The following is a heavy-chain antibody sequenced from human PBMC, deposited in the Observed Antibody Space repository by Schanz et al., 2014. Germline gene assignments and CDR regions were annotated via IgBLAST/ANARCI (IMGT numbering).Heavy chain of an antibody. CDR3: ARDLPRTFLFDY. CDR1: GITFSSHS. V-gene: IGHV3-48*01. Sequence: EVHLLESGGGLVKPGGSLRLSCAASGITFSSHSFNWVRQAPGKGLEWISYITYNGGTIHYADSVKGRFTISRDNAKNSLYLQMDSLRAEDTAVYYCARDLPRTFLFDYWGQGTLVTVSS. CDR2: ITYNGGTI. J-gene: IGHJ4*02.